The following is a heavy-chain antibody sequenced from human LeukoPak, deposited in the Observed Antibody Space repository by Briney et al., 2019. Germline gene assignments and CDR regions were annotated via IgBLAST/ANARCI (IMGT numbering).Heavy chain of an antibody. V-gene: IGHV3-7*01. CDR2: IKQDGNEK. CDR1: GFRFSTYW. CDR3: ARDTLGEGEDANYAVYYFDY. Sequence: GGSLRLSCAASGFRFSTYWMSWVRQAPGKGLEWVANIKQDGNEKYYADSVKGRFTISRDNGKNSLDLQMNSLRADDTAVYYCARDTLGEGEDANYAVYYFDYWGQGTVVTVSS. J-gene: IGHJ4*02. D-gene: IGHD4/OR15-4a*01.